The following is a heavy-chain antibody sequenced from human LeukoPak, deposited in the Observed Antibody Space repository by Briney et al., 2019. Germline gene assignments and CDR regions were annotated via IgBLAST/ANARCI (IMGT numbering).Heavy chain of an antibody. Sequence: SETLSLTCTVSGGSISSYYWSWIRQPPGKGLEWIGYIYYSGSTNYNPSLKSRVTISVDTSKNQFSLKLSSVTAADTAVYYCARFGSSWYGMDVWGQGTTVTVPS. CDR2: IYYSGST. CDR1: GGSISSYY. V-gene: IGHV4-59*08. D-gene: IGHD6-13*01. J-gene: IGHJ6*02. CDR3: ARFGSSWYGMDV.